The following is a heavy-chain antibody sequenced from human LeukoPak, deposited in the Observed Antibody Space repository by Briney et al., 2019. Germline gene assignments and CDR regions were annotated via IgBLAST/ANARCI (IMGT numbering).Heavy chain of an antibody. J-gene: IGHJ4*02. CDR1: GFTFSTYA. D-gene: IGHD1-26*01. V-gene: IGHV3-23*01. CDR3: TKRVKYGGTWDHFAD. CDR2: VNADGGNT. Sequence: GGSLRLSCAASGFTFSTYAMNWVRQAPGKGLEWVSTVNADGGNTYYADSVKGRFTISRDNSKSTLILQMNSLRVEDTALYYCTKRVKYGGTWDHFADWGQGTLVTVSS.